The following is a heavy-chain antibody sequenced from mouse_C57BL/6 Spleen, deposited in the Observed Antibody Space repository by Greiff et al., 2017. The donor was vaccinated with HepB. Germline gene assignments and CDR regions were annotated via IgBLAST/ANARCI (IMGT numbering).Heavy chain of an antibody. CDR3: ASSHYYGSTVGYFDV. CDR2: IYPGDGDT. D-gene: IGHD1-1*01. V-gene: IGHV1-80*01. J-gene: IGHJ1*03. Sequence: QVQLKQSGAELVKPGASVKISCKASGYAFSSYWMNWVKQRPGKGLEWIGQIYPGDGDTNYNGKFKGKATLTADKSSSTAYMQLSSLTSEDSAVYFCASSHYYGSTVGYFDVWGTGTTVTVSS. CDR1: GYAFSSYW.